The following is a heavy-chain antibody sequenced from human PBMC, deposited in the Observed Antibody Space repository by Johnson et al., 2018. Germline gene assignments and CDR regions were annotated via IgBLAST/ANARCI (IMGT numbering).Heavy chain of an antibody. CDR1: GGSISSSSDF. V-gene: IGHV4-39*01. Sequence: QVQLQQSGPGLVEPSETLSLTCSVSGGSISSSSDFWGWVRQPPGKGLEWIGSIYYSGSTYYNPSLKSRVTISADTSKNQFSLRLNSVTAADTAVYYCARHYFYDSSAFDAFDIWGQGTMVSVSS. J-gene: IGHJ3*02. D-gene: IGHD3-22*01. CDR2: IYYSGST. CDR3: ARHYFYDSSAFDAFDI.